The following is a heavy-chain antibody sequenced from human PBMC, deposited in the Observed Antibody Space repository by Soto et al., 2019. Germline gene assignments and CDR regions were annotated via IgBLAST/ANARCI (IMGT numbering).Heavy chain of an antibody. Sequence: QVQLVESGGGVVQPGRSLRLSCAASGFTFSSYAMNWVRQAPGKGLERVALISYDGRNKYYADSVKGRFTISRDSSKNTLYLQMNSLRDADTAFYSCGRCSSTSDHLGSDYWGQGTLVTVSS. D-gene: IGHD2-2*01. J-gene: IGHJ4*02. CDR2: ISYDGRNK. CDR3: GRCSSTSDHLGSDY. V-gene: IGHV3-30*04. CDR1: GFTFSSYA.